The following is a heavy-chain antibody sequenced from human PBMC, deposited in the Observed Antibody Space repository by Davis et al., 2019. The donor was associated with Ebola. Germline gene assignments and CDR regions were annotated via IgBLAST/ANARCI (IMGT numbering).Heavy chain of an antibody. CDR1: GYTFTSYG. CDR3: ARATFGYNSGWYADY. J-gene: IGHJ4*02. V-gene: IGHV1-18*04. CDR2: IHGGNGNR. D-gene: IGHD6-19*01. Sequence: ASVKVSCKASGYTFTSYGISWVRQAPGQGLEWMGWIHGGNGNRKYSQKLQGRVTITMDTSASTAYMELSSLRSEDTAVYYCARATFGYNSGWYADYWGQGTLVTVSS.